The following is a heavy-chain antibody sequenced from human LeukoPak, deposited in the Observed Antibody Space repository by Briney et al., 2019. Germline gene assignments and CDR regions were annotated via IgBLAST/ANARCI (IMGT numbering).Heavy chain of an antibody. V-gene: IGHV4-59*01. CDR2: ISYSGST. CDR3: ARDSKYCSSTSCSTWFDP. CDR1: GGSFSSDY. J-gene: IGHJ5*02. D-gene: IGHD2-2*01. Sequence: PSETLPLTCTVWGGSFSSDYWRWLRQPPGEGREWIGCISYSGSTTYHPTLKARVTISLDTSKNQFSLKLSSVTAADTAVYYCARDSKYCSSTSCSTWFDPWGQATLVSVSS.